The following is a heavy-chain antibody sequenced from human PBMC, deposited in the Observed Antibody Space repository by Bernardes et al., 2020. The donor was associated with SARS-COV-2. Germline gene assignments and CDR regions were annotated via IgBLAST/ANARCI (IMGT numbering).Heavy chain of an antibody. Sequence: SETLSLTCTVSGGSISSYYWSWIRQPPGKGLEWIWYIYYSGSTNYNPSLQSRVTISVDTSKNQFSLKLSSVTAADTAVYYCASYYYDSSGYSYGMDVWGQGTTVTVSS. CDR2: IYYSGST. CDR1: GGSISSYY. D-gene: IGHD3-22*01. J-gene: IGHJ6*02. CDR3: ASYYYDSSGYSYGMDV. V-gene: IGHV4-59*01.